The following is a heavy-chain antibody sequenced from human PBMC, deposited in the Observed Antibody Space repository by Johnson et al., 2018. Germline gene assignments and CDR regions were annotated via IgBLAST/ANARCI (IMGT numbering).Heavy chain of an antibody. J-gene: IGHJ6*03. CDR1: GFTFSSYA. CDR3: ARGRDNFYHMDV. Sequence: QVQLVESGGGVVQPMRSXRLSCAASGFTFSSYAMHWVRQAPGKWLEWVAVTSDDGSNKYSADSVKGRFTISRDNSKNTLYLQMNSLRAEDTAVYYCARGRDNFYHMDVWGKGTTVTVSS. D-gene: IGHD2-15*01. V-gene: IGHV3-30-3*01. CDR2: TSDDGSNK.